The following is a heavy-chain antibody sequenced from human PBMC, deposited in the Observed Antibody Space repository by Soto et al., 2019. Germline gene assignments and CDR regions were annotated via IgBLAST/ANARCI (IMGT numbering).Heavy chain of an antibody. CDR3: VRKQTGVAGAFDY. J-gene: IGHJ4*02. D-gene: IGHD2-15*01. V-gene: IGHV4-39*01. CDR1: GGSIASGAYY. Sequence: SETLSLTCTVSGGSIASGAYYWNWIRQSPGKGLEWIGNIYYTGTTYYNPSLKSRLTISVDTSKNQFSLRLSSVTAADTAVYYCVRKQTGVAGAFDYWGQGTLVTVS. CDR2: IYYTGTT.